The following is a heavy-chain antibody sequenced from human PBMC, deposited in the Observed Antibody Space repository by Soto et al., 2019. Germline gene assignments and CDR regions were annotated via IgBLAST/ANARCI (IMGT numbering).Heavy chain of an antibody. D-gene: IGHD2-15*01. V-gene: IGHV1-46*03. Sequence: QVQLVQSGAEVKKPGASVKLSCKTSGYTFTSFYTHWVRQAPGQGLEWMGVINPSGGGTSYAQNFQGRVTMTRDTSTSTVYMELSSLRSEDTALYYCVRGYCSGASCYSPNTYYYYYMDVWGNGTTVTVSS. CDR3: VRGYCSGASCYSPNTYYYYYMDV. CDR1: GYTFTSFY. J-gene: IGHJ6*03. CDR2: INPSGGGT.